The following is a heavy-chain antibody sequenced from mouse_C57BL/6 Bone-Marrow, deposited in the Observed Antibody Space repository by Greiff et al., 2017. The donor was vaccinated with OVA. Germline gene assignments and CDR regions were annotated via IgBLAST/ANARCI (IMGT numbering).Heavy chain of an antibody. CDR3: ARITTVPY. J-gene: IGHJ2*01. CDR2: IDPSDSYT. CDR1: GYTFTSYW. V-gene: IGHV1-50*01. D-gene: IGHD1-1*01. Sequence: QVQLQQSGTVLARPGASVKMSCKTSGYTFTSYWMQWVKQRPGQGLEWIGEIDPSDSYTNYNQKFKGKATLTVDTSSSTAYMQLSSLTSEDSAVYYCARITTVPYWGQGTTVTVSS.